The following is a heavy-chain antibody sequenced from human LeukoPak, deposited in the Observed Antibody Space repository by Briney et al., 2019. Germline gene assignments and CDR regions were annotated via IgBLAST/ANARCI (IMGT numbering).Heavy chain of an antibody. CDR1: GFTFSNNY. J-gene: IGHJ4*02. D-gene: IGHD3-16*01. CDR2: IYSGDNT. Sequence: GGSLRLSCAASGFTFSNNYMSWVRQAPGKGLEWVSVIYSGDNTYYVESVKGRFTISRDNSKNTLFLQMHRLRAEDTAVYYCAGRRVLDASFDYWGQGTLVTVSS. V-gene: IGHV3-66*02. CDR3: AGRRVLDASFDY.